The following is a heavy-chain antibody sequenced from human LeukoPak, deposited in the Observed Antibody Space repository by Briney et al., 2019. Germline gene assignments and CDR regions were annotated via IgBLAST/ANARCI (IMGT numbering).Heavy chain of an antibody. Sequence: SETLSLTCTVSGGSISSYYWSWIRQPPGKGLEWIGYIYYSGSTNYNPSLKSRVTISVDTSKNQFSLKVSSVTAADTAVYYCARGGTVRNGMDVWGQGTTVTVSS. CDR3: ARGGTVRNGMDV. V-gene: IGHV4-59*01. CDR2: IYYSGST. D-gene: IGHD1-26*01. J-gene: IGHJ6*02. CDR1: GGSISSYY.